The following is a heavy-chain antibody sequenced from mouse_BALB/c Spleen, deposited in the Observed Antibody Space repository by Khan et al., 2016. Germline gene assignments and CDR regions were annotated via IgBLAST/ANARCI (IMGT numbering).Heavy chain of an antibody. V-gene: IGHV5-4*02. J-gene: IGHJ3*01. D-gene: IGHD2-4*01. CDR3: AREGLRRGFAY. Sequence: EVELVESGGGLVKPGGSLKLSCAASGFTFSDYYMSWVRQTPEKRLEWVATISDGGSYTYYPDCVKGRFTISRDNAKNNLYLQMSSLKSEDTAMYYCAREGLRRGFAYWGQGTLVTVSA. CDR1: GFTFSDYY. CDR2: ISDGGSYT.